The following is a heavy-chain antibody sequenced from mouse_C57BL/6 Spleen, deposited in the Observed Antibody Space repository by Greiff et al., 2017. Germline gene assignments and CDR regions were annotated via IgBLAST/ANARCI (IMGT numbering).Heavy chain of an antibody. CDR2: IHPNSGST. V-gene: IGHV1-64*01. D-gene: IGHD1-1*01. J-gene: IGHJ2*01. CDR3: ARGDYGEKFDY. Sequence: VQLQQPGAELVKPGASVKLSCKASGYTFTSYWMHWVKQRPGQGLEWIGMIHPNSGSTNYNEKLKSKATLTVDKSSSTAYMQLSSLTSEDSAVYYCARGDYGEKFDYWGQGTTLTVSS. CDR1: GYTFTSYW.